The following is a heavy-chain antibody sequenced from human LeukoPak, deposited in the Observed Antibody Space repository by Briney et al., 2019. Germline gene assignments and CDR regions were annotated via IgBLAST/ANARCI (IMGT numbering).Heavy chain of an antibody. CDR3: ARRAVDSTLGRRAFDI. J-gene: IGHJ3*02. Sequence: ASVKVSCKASGYTFTGYYMHWVRLAPGQGLEWMGRINPNSGGTNYAQKFQGRVTMTRDTSISTAYMELSRLRSDDTAVYYCARRAVDSTLGRRAFDIWGQGTMVTVSS. CDR1: GYTFTGYY. V-gene: IGHV1-2*06. CDR2: INPNSGGT. D-gene: IGHD2-21*01.